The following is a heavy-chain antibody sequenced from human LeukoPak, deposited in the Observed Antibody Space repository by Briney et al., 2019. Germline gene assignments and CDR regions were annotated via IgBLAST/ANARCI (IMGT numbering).Heavy chain of an antibody. Sequence: GGSLRLSCAASGFTFSNYWMHWVRQAPGKGLVWVSRINSDGSSTSYADSVKGRFTISRDNAKNTLYLQMNSLRAEDTAVYYCARDTTHPIVGPGGWFDPWGQGTLVTVSS. J-gene: IGHJ5*02. CDR1: GFTFSNYW. D-gene: IGHD3-16*02. CDR3: ARDTTHPIVGPGGWFDP. CDR2: INSDGSST. V-gene: IGHV3-74*01.